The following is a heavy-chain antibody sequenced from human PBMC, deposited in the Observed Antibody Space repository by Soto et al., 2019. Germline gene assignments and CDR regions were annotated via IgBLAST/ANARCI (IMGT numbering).Heavy chain of an antibody. CDR1: GFTFSSYA. Sequence: EVQLLESGGGFVQPGGSLRRSCAASGFTFSSYAMSWVRQAPGKGLEWVSAISGSGGSTYYSDSVKCRFTISRDNSKNSLYLQMNILRAEDTDVYYCAKHRYSGSYVSGWFWGQGTQVTVSS. J-gene: IGHJ4*02. CDR2: ISGSGGST. D-gene: IGHD1-26*01. V-gene: IGHV3-23*01. CDR3: AKHRYSGSYVSGWF.